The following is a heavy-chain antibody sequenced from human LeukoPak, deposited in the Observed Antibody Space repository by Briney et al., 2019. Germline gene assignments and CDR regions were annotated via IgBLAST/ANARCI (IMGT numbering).Heavy chain of an antibody. J-gene: IGHJ4*02. V-gene: IGHV4-59*01. Sequence: PSETLSLTCTVSGGSISSYYWSWIRQPPGKGLEWIGYIYYGGSTNYNPSLKSRVTISVDTSKNQFSLKLSSVTAADTAVYYCARTVNYYDSSGSQGFDYWGQGTLVTVSS. CDR3: ARTVNYYDSSGSQGFDY. D-gene: IGHD3-22*01. CDR2: IYYGGST. CDR1: GGSISSYY.